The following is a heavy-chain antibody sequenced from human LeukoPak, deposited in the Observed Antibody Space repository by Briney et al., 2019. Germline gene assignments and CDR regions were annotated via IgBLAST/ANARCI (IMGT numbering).Heavy chain of an antibody. J-gene: IGHJ4*02. CDR3: ARDAPQILRGGDGHDY. V-gene: IGHV3-21*01. CDR2: ISSSSSYI. D-gene: IGHD2-21*02. CDR1: GFTFSSYS. Sequence: PGRSLRLSCEASGFTFSSYSMKWVRQAPGKGLEWVSSISSSSSYIYYADSVKGRFTISRDNAKNSLYLQMNSLRAEDTAVYYCARDAPQILRGGDGHDYWGQGTLVTVSS.